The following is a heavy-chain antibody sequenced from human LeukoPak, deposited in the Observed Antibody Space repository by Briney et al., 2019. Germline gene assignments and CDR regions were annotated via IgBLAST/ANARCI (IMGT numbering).Heavy chain of an antibody. D-gene: IGHD3-22*01. CDR3: AGVRDYDSSGYHPMDV. Sequence: ASVKVSCKASGYTFTGYYMHWVRQAPGQGLEWMGWINPNSGGTNYAQKFQGRVTMTRDTSISTAYMELSRLRSDDTAVYYCAGVRDYDSSGYHPMDVWGKGTTVNVSS. CDR1: GYTFTGYY. J-gene: IGHJ6*03. V-gene: IGHV1-2*02. CDR2: INPNSGGT.